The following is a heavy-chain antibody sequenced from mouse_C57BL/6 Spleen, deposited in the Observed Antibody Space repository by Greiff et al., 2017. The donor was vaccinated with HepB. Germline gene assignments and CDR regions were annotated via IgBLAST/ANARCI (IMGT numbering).Heavy chain of an antibody. CDR2: IDPNSGGT. CDR3: ATPVVAHYYAMDY. J-gene: IGHJ4*01. Sequence: QVQLQQPGAELVKPGASVKLSCKASGYTFTSYWMHWVKQRPGRGLEWIGRIDPNSGGTKYNEKFKSKATLTVDKPSSTAYMQLSSLTSEDSAVYYCATPVVAHYYAMDYWGQGTSVTVSS. V-gene: IGHV1-72*01. D-gene: IGHD1-1*01. CDR1: GYTFTSYW.